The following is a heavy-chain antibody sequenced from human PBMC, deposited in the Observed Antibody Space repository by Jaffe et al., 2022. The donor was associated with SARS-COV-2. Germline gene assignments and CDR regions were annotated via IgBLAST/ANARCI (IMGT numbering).Heavy chain of an antibody. CDR3: TTVFMTTVIQQGY. Sequence: EVQLVESGGGLVEPGGSLTLSCAASGFTFSNAWMSWVRQAPGKGLEWVGRIKTKTDGGTTEYAAPVKGRFTISRDDSKNTLYLQMNSLKTEDTAVYYCTTVFMTTVIQQGYWGQGTLVTVSS. CDR2: IKTKTDGGTT. J-gene: IGHJ4*02. D-gene: IGHD4-17*01. CDR1: GFTFSNAW. V-gene: IGHV3-15*01.